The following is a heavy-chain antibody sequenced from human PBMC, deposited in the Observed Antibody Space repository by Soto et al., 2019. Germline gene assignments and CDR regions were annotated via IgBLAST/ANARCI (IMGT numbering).Heavy chain of an antibody. Sequence: SETLSLTCTVSGGSISSSSYYWGWIRQPPGKGLEWIGSIYYSGSTYYNPSLKSRVTISVDTSKNQFSLKLSSVTAADTAVYYCARRGGYVDFDYWGQGTLVTVSS. CDR1: GGSISSSSYY. D-gene: IGHD5-12*01. CDR2: IYYSGST. J-gene: IGHJ4*02. V-gene: IGHV4-39*01. CDR3: ARRGGYVDFDY.